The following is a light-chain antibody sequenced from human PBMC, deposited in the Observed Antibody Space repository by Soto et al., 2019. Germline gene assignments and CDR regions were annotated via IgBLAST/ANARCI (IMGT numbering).Light chain of an antibody. CDR1: RSNSSS. Sequence: IQMTQWPSSMSGSXGERATISCRTRRSNSSSVHRYRQRPGKAPKILXXAASSLQSGVQSRLSGSGSGKDFTLNISSLQPEEFATYYCKQSYSTPEITFGQGTRLEI. V-gene: IGKV1-39*01. CDR2: AAS. CDR3: KQSYSTPEIT. J-gene: IGKJ5*01.